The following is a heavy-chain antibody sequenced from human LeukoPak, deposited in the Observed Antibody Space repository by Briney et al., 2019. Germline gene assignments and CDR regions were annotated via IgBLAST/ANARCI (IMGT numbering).Heavy chain of an antibody. Sequence: SETLSLTCAVYGGSFSGYYWSWIRQPPGKGLEWIGEINHSGSTNYNPSLKSRVTISVDTSKNQFSLKLSSVTAADTAVYYCARGPSHYYGSGSTFDYWGQGTLVTVSS. D-gene: IGHD3-10*01. CDR3: ARGPSHYYGSGSTFDY. CDR2: INHSGST. V-gene: IGHV4-34*01. J-gene: IGHJ4*02. CDR1: GGSFSGYY.